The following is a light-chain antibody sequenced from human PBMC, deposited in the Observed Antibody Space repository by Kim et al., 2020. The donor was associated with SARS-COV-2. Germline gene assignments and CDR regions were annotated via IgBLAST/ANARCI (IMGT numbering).Light chain of an antibody. CDR3: QAGDANTVI. J-gene: IGLJ2*01. V-gene: IGLV3-1*01. Sequence: VPPGQTARITFSGDKLAENGVSWYQQKPGQSPMPVFYENSRRPSGIPARCAGFNSWNTATLTISETQAIDEAVYYCQAGDANTVIFGGGTQLTVL. CDR1: KLAENG. CDR2: ENS.